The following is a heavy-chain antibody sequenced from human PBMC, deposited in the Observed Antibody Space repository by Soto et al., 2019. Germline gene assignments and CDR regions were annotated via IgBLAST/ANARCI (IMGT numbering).Heavy chain of an antibody. V-gene: IGHV3-23*01. D-gene: IGHD6-13*01. CDR3: AKDPEAAGTAEYFQY. CDR2: ISGSGGST. CDR1: GFTFDTYA. Sequence: PGGSLRLSCAASGFTFDTYAMTWVRQAPGKGLEWVSAISGSGGSTYYADSVKGRFTISRDNSKSTLYLQMNSLRAEDTAVYYCAKDPEAAGTAEYFQYWGQGTLVTVSS. J-gene: IGHJ1*01.